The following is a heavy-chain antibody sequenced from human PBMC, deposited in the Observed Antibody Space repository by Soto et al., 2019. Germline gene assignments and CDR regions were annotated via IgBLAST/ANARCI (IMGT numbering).Heavy chain of an antibody. V-gene: IGHV4-59*01. J-gene: IGHJ6*02. CDR1: GGSISSDY. Sequence: PSETLSLTCTVSGGSISSDYWSWIRQPRVKGLEWIGYIYYSGSTNYNPSLKSRVTISVDTSKNQFSLKLSSVTAADTAVYYCARGIPGITIFGVVQAYYYYGMDVWGQATTVTVSS. CDR2: IYYSGST. D-gene: IGHD3-3*01. CDR3: ARGIPGITIFGVVQAYYYYGMDV.